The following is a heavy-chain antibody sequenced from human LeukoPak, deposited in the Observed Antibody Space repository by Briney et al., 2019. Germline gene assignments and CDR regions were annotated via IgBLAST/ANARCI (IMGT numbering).Heavy chain of an antibody. CDR1: GGTFSSYD. CDR2: MHPKSGDA. J-gene: IGHJ5*02. Sequence: ASVKVSCKASGGTFSSYDINWVRQAAGQGFEWMGWMHPKSGDAGYADKFQGRVAITRDTSINTAYLELSALTSDDTAVYYCARGPFGNCGGGPCHFRDIDNWYDPWGQGTLVTVSS. CDR3: ARGPFGNCGGGPCHFRDIDNWYDP. D-gene: IGHD2-21*01. V-gene: IGHV1-8*03.